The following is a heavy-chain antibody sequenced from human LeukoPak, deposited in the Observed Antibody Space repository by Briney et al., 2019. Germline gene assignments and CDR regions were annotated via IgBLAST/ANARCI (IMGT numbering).Heavy chain of an antibody. CDR3: AREGIVGAPYYYYGMDV. CDR1: GGSVSSGSYY. D-gene: IGHD1-26*01. Sequence: PSETLSLTCTVSGGSVSSGSYYWGWIRQPPGKGLEWIGYIYYSGSTNYNPSLKSRVTISVDTSKNQFSLKLSSVTAADTAVYYCAREGIVGAPYYYYGMDVWGQGTTVTVSS. CDR2: IYYSGST. V-gene: IGHV4-61*01. J-gene: IGHJ6*02.